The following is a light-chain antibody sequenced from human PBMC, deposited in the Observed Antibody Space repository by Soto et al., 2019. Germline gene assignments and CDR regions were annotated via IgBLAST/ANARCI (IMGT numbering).Light chain of an antibody. CDR3: GPDHGSGSNFVVV. J-gene: IGLJ2*01. V-gene: IGLV9-49*01. CDR2: VGTGGIVG. CDR1: SGYSNYK. Sequence: QSVLTQPPSASASLGASVTLTCTLSSGYSNYKVDWYQQRPGKGPRFVMRVGTGGIVGSKGDGIPDRFSVLGSGLNRYLTIKNIQDEDESDYRCGPDHGSGSNFVVVFDGGTKLTVL.